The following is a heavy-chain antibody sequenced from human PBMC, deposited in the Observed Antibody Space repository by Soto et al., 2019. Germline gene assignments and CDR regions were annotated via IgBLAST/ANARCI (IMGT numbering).Heavy chain of an antibody. CDR2: SDPSGST. CDR1: GCSISSGGYS. J-gene: IGHJ5*02. CDR3: ARIPSP. Sequence: QLQLQESGSGLVKPSQTLSLTCAVSGCSISSGGYSWSWIRQPPGKGLEWIGSSDPSGSTYYNQKLERRVPISVDRSKNQFALKLSSVTASDTAVYYCARIPSPWGQGTMVTVSA. D-gene: IGHD2-21*01. V-gene: IGHV4-30-2*01.